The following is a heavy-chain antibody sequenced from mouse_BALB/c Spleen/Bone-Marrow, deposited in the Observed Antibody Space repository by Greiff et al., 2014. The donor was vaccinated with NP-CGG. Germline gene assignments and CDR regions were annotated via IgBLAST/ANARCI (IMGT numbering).Heavy chain of an antibody. D-gene: IGHD2-4*01. Sequence: VQLKESGGGLVQPGGSLKLSCAASGFTFSNYGMSWVRQTPEKRLEMIATINVNGDTTYHPDSVKGRFTISRDNVKNTLYLQMSSLKSEDTAMYYCARGYDYSSWFAYWGQGTLVTVSA. J-gene: IGHJ3*01. CDR3: ARGYDYSSWFAY. CDR2: INVNGDTT. CDR1: GFTFSNYG. V-gene: IGHV5-6-3*01.